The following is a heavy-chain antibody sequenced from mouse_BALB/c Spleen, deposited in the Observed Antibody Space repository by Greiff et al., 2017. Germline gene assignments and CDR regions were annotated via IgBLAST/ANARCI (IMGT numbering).Heavy chain of an antibody. CDR2: INPSTGYT. J-gene: IGHJ4*01. CDR3: ARYRIDYYYGSSYAMDY. Sequence: QVHVKQSGAELAKPGASVKMSCKASGYTFTSYWMHWVKQRPGQGLEWIGYINPSTGYTEYNQKFKDKATLTADKSSSTAYMQLSSLTSEDSAVYYCARYRIDYYYGSSYAMDYWGQGTSVTVSS. CDR1: GYTFTSYW. V-gene: IGHV1-7*01. D-gene: IGHD1-1*01.